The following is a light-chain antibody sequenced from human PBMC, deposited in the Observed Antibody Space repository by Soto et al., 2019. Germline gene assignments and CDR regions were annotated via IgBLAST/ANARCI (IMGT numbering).Light chain of an antibody. CDR2: EVS. J-gene: IGLJ3*02. CDR3: CSYATSSTPCV. V-gene: IGLV2-23*02. CDR1: SSDVGSYNL. Sequence: QSALTQPASVSGSPGQSITISCTGTSSDVGSYNLVSWYQQHPGKAPKVMIFEVSKRPSGVSNRFSGSKSGNTASLTISGLQAEDEADYYCCSYATSSTPCVFGGGTKVTVL.